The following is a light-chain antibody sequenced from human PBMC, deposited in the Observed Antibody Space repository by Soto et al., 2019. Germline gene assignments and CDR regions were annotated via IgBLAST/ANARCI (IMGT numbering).Light chain of an antibody. Sequence: DIQMTQSPSTLSVSVGDRVTITCRASQSISWWLAWYQQKPGKAPELLIYGTSSLKSGVPSRFSGSGSGTEFTLTINNLQPDDLASYYCQQYNVYPWTFGQGTKVEIK. CDR3: QQYNVYPWT. J-gene: IGKJ1*01. V-gene: IGKV1-5*03. CDR1: QSISWW. CDR2: GTS.